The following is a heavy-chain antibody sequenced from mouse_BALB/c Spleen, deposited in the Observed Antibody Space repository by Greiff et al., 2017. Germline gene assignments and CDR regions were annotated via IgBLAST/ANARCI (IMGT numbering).Heavy chain of an antibody. CDR1: GYTFTSYT. D-gene: IGHD2-14*01. CDR2: INPSRGYT. CDR3: ARKGDRYDDYYAMDY. J-gene: IGHJ4*01. Sequence: VQLQQSGAELARPGASVTMSCKASGYTFTSYTMHWVKQRPGQGLEWIGYINPSRGYTNYNQKFKDKATLTADKSSSTAYMQLSSLTSEDSAVYYWARKGDRYDDYYAMDYWGQGTSVTVSS. V-gene: IGHV1-4*01.